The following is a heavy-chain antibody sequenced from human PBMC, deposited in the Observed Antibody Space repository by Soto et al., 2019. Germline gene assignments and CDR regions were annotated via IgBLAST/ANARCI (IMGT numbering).Heavy chain of an antibody. J-gene: IGHJ4*02. CDR3: AREDTAVALDY. Sequence: QVRLVQSGAEVKKPGASVKVSCKASGYTFISYGISWVRQAPGQGLEWMGRISAFNGNTNYAQKVQGRVTMTTDTFTSTAYMELRSLRSDDTAVYFCAREDTAVALDYWGQGTLVSVSS. V-gene: IGHV1-18*01. CDR1: GYTFISYG. D-gene: IGHD5-18*01. CDR2: ISAFNGNT.